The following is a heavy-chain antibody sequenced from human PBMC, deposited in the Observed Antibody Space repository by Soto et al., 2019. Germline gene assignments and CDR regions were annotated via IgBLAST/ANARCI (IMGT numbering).Heavy chain of an antibody. Sequence: QVQLVQSGAEVKKPGASVKVSCKASVGNFSSYAISWVRQAPGQGLEWMGGIIPIFGTSNYSQKFQGRVTIPADESTSTAYMELSSLRSEDTAVYYCASPRVGGMDVGGKGTTFPVSS. J-gene: IGHJ6*04. D-gene: IGHD3-10*01. V-gene: IGHV1-69*12. CDR1: VGNFSSYA. CDR2: IIPIFGTS. CDR3: ASPRVGGMDV.